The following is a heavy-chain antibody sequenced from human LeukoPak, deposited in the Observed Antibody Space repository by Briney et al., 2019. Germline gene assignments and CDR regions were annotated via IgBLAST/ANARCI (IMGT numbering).Heavy chain of an antibody. Sequence: GGSLRLSWAASGLTFSSHSMNWVRPAPGEGLGWGSSISSSSSYIYYADSVKGRFTISRDNAKNSLYLQMNSLRAEDTAVYYCARDPQYDFWSGYYTALGMDVWGKGTTVTVSS. CDR2: ISSSSSYI. D-gene: IGHD3-3*01. V-gene: IGHV3-21*01. CDR3: ARDPQYDFWSGYYTALGMDV. CDR1: GLTFSSHS. J-gene: IGHJ6*04.